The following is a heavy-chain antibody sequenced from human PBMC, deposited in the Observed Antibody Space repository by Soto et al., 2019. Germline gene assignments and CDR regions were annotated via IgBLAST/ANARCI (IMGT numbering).Heavy chain of an antibody. CDR3: AKDRPYSSSWPLDY. CDR1: GFTFSSYG. Sequence: GGTLRLSCAASGFTFSSYGMHWVRQAPGKGLEWVAVISYDGSNKYYADSVKGRFTISRDNSKNTLYLQMNSLRAEDTAVYYCAKDRPYSSSWPLDYWGQGTLVTVSS. V-gene: IGHV3-30*18. D-gene: IGHD6-13*01. CDR2: ISYDGSNK. J-gene: IGHJ4*02.